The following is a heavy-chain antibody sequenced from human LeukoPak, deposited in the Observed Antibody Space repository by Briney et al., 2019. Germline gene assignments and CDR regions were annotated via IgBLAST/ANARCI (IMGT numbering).Heavy chain of an antibody. CDR2: IYSGGST. CDR1: GFTASSNY. J-gene: IGHJ6*03. CDR3: ARIFPDNYDSSGYYPMRYYYYYMDV. V-gene: IGHV3-53*01. Sequence: GGSLRLSCAASGFTASSNYMSWVRQAPGKGLEWVSVIYSGGSTYYADSVKGRFTISRDNSKNTLYLQMNSLRAEDTAVYYCARIFPDNYDSSGYYPMRYYYYYMDVWGKGTTVTVSS. D-gene: IGHD3-22*01.